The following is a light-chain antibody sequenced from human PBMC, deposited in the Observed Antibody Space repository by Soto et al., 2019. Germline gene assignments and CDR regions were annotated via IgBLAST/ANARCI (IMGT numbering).Light chain of an antibody. CDR2: DDN. CDR1: SSNIGGNS. CDR3: QSSDSRLSGSDV. J-gene: IGLJ1*01. V-gene: IGLV1-51*01. Sequence: QSVLTQPPSVSAAPGQKVTISCSGSSSNIGGNSVSWYQQLPGTAPKLLIYDDNKRPSGIPDRFSGSKSGTSATLGITGFQTGDEADYYCQSSDSRLSGSDVFGTGTKVTVL.